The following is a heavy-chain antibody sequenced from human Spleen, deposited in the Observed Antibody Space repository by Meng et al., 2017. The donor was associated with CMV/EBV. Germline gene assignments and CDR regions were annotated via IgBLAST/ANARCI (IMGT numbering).Heavy chain of an antibody. CDR2: ISSSSYI. J-gene: IGHJ6*02. V-gene: IGHV3-21*01. CDR3: ARGDTIWGYYYGMDV. D-gene: IGHD7-27*01. CDR1: GFTFSSYS. Sequence: GESLKISCAASGFTFSSYSMNWVRQAPGKGLEWVSSISSSSYIYYADSVKGRFTISRDNAKNSLYLQMNSLRAEDTAVYYCARGDTIWGYYYGMDVWGQGTTVTVSS.